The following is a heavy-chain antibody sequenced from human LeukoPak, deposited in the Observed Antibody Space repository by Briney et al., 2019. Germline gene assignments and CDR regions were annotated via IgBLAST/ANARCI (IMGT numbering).Heavy chain of an antibody. D-gene: IGHD3-10*01. CDR3: ARAVDNYYGSGSYAY. J-gene: IGHJ4*02. Sequence: PGGSLRLSCAASGFRFDDYGMNWVRQVPGKWLEWISGINWNGGSTGYGDFVKGRFTISRDNAENSLYLQMNSLRAEDTAMYYCARAVDNYYGSGSYAYWGQGALVTVSS. CDR2: INWNGGST. CDR1: GFRFDDYG. V-gene: IGHV3-20*04.